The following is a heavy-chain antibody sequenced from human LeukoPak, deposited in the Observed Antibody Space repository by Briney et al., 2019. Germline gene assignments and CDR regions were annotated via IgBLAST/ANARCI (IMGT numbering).Heavy chain of an antibody. V-gene: IGHV1-46*01. CDR3: ARDLLWFGELVDP. CDR1: GYTFSSHY. Sequence: ASVKVSCKAFGYTFSSHYIHCVRQAPGQGLEWMGVINPSGGRTTYAQKFQGRVTITRDTSASTAYMELSSLRSEDTAVYYCARDLLWFGELVDPWGQGTLVTVSS. D-gene: IGHD3-10*01. J-gene: IGHJ5*02. CDR2: INPSGGRT.